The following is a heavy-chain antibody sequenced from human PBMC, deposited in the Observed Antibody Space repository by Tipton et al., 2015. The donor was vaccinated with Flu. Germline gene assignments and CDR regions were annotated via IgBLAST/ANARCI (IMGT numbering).Heavy chain of an antibody. CDR2: IRSKAYGGTT. D-gene: IGHD2-2*01. CDR1: GFTFGDYA. J-gene: IGHJ6*02. CDR3: TRVLYCSSTSCYRYGMDV. V-gene: IGHV3-49*04. Sequence: SLRLSCTASGFTFGDYAMSWVRQAPGKGLEWVGFIRSKAYGGTTEYAASVKGRFTISRDDSKSIAYLQMNSLKTEDTAVYYCTRVLYCSSTSCYRYGMDVWGQGTTVTVSS.